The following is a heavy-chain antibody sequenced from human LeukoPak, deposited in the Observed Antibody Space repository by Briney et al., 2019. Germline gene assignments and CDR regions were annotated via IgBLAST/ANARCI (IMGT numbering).Heavy chain of an antibody. Sequence: GASVKVSCKAAGYTFSTYDINWVRQATGQGLEWMGWMNPNSGNTGYAQKFQGRVTMTRNTSISTAYMELSSLRSEDTAVYYCVRVFRYYYYMDVWGKGTTVTISS. CDR3: VRVFRYYYYMDV. J-gene: IGHJ6*03. CDR1: GYTFSTYD. V-gene: IGHV1-8*01. CDR2: MNPNSGNT.